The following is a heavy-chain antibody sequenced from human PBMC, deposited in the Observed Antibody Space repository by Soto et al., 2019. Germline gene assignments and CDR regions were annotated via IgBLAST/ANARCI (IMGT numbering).Heavy chain of an antibody. Sequence: QVQLVQSGAEMKKPGSSVKVSCQSSGGTFNTYAMNWVRQAPGQGPEWMGDISPLFGAANYAPKLQGRVTITADESTGTSYMQLSSLTSEDTALYFCAREVQVHTPAFVYWGQRTRVTVSS. V-gene: IGHV1-69*19. CDR1: GGTFNTYA. J-gene: IGHJ4*02. CDR3: AREVQVHTPAFVY. D-gene: IGHD1-1*01. CDR2: ISPLFGAA.